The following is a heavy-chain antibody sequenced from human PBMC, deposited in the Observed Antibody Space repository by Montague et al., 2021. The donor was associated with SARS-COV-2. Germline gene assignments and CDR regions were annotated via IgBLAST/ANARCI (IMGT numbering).Heavy chain of an antibody. Sequence: SETLSLTCTVSGTSVTSINWWSWVRQPPGRGLEWISEYHHTGITNFNPSLRSRVSISVDTSKNLFSLKLRSVTAANTAVYYWARGLDNSGSGSHHFDPWGQGTLVTVSS. CDR1: GTSVTSINW. CDR3: ARGLDNSGSGSHHFDP. D-gene: IGHD3-10*01. CDR2: YHHTGIT. J-gene: IGHJ5*02. V-gene: IGHV4-4*02.